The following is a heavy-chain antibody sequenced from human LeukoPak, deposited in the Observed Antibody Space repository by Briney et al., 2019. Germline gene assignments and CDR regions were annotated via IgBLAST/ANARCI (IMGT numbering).Heavy chain of an antibody. Sequence: SETLSLTCTVSGGSISSGGYYWSWIRQHPGKGLEWIGYIYYSGSTYYNPSLKSRVTTPVDTSKNQSSLKLSSVTAADTAVYYCARRGPSGYCSSTSCYTSDAFDIWGQGTMVTVSS. CDR2: IYYSGST. CDR1: GGSISSGGYY. J-gene: IGHJ3*02. V-gene: IGHV4-31*03. D-gene: IGHD2-2*02. CDR3: ARRGPSGYCSSTSCYTSDAFDI.